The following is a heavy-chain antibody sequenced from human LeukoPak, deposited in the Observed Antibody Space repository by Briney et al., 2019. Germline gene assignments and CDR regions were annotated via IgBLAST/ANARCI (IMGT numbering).Heavy chain of an antibody. CDR2: IGVGGTSI. V-gene: IGHV3-48*03. Sequence: GGSLRLSCAASGFTFSSYEFNWVRQAPGKGLEWVSYIGVGGTSIYYADSVRGRFTTSRDNAQNSLYLEMNSLRAEDTAVYYCARETAHCGGDCFDYWGQGTLVTVSS. CDR1: GFTFSSYE. J-gene: IGHJ4*02. D-gene: IGHD2-21*01. CDR3: ARETAHCGGDCFDY.